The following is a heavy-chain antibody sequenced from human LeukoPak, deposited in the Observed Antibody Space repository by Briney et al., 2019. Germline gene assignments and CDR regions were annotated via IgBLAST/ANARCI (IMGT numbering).Heavy chain of an antibody. CDR2: ISAYNGNT. Sequence: ASVKVSCKASGCTFTSYGISWVRQAPGQGLEWMGWISAYNGNTNYAQKLQGRVTMTTDTSTSTAYMELRSLRSDDTAVYYCARDEVAMGEFDYWGQGTLVTVSS. V-gene: IGHV1-18*01. D-gene: IGHD5-18*01. J-gene: IGHJ4*02. CDR3: ARDEVAMGEFDY. CDR1: GCTFTSYG.